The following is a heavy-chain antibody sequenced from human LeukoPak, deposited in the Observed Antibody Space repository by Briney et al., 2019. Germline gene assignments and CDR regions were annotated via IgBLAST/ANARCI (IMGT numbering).Heavy chain of an antibody. V-gene: IGHV4-39*01. CDR1: GGSISSSSYY. J-gene: IGHJ4*02. CDR3: ARFTAAISIDY. Sequence: SETLSLTCTVSGGSISSSSYYWGWIRQPPGKGLEWIGSIYYSGSTYYNPSLKSRVTISVDTSKNQSSLKLSSVTAADTAVYYCARFTAAISIDYWGQGTLVTVSS. CDR2: IYYSGST. D-gene: IGHD2-2*01.